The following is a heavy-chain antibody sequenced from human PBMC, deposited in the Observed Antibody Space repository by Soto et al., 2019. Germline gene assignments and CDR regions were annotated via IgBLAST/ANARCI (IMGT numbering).Heavy chain of an antibody. J-gene: IGHJ5*02. Sequence: NPSETLSLTCTVSSGSITTRSYYWGWIRQPPGKGLEWIGSRSYSGSTYYNPSLKSRVTISVDTSKNQFSLKLSSVTAADTAVYYCARHHRQQLVKTGIFDPWGQGTLVTVSS. D-gene: IGHD6-13*01. CDR2: RSYSGST. V-gene: IGHV4-39*01. CDR1: SGSITTRSYY. CDR3: ARHHRQQLVKTGIFDP.